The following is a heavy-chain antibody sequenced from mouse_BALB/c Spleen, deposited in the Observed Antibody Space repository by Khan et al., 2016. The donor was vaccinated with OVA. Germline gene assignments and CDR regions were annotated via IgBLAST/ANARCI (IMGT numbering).Heavy chain of an antibody. Sequence: VQLKESGGVLVKPGGSLKLSCTASGFTFSNYAMSWVRQTPEKRLEWVASISSGDNTYFPDSVKGRFTISRDNDKNILYLQMSSLRSEDTAMYYCTRDYWFTYWGQGTLVTVSA. CDR2: ISSGDNT. CDR1: GFTFSNYA. V-gene: IGHV5-6-5*01. CDR3: TRDYWFTY. J-gene: IGHJ3*01.